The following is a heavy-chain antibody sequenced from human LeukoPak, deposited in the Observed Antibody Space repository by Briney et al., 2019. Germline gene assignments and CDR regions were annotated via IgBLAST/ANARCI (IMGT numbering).Heavy chain of an antibody. V-gene: IGHV1-69*06. D-gene: IGHD2-15*01. CDR3: ARDAVVVAATPLFDY. J-gene: IGHJ4*02. CDR2: IIPMFGTA. CDR1: GYTFTSYD. Sequence: SVKVSCKASGYTFTSYDINWVRQATGQGLEWMGGIIPMFGTADYAQKLQGRVTITADKSTSTAYMELSSLRSDDTAVYYCARDAVVVAATPLFDYWGQGTLVTVSS.